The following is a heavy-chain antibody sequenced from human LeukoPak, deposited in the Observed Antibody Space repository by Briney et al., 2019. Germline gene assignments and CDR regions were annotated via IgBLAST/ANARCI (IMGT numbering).Heavy chain of an antibody. V-gene: IGHV3-7*01. CDR2: INEDGGAK. CDR1: GFTFSDYY. J-gene: IGHJ4*02. D-gene: IGHD3-16*01. Sequence: PGGSLRLSCAASGFTFSDYYMSWIRQAPGKGLGWVANINEDGGAKYYVDSVKGRFTISRDNAKNSQYLQMNSLRVEDTAVYYCATKGGDYWGQGTLVTVSS. CDR3: ATKGGDY.